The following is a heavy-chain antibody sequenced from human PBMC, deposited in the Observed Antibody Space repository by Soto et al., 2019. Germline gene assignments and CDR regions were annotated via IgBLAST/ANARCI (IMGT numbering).Heavy chain of an antibody. CDR3: ARGWYKVYGMDV. V-gene: IGHV6-1*01. CDR2: TYYRSKWYN. Sequence: SQTLSLTCAISGGSVSSNSAAWNWVRQSPSRGLECLGRTYYRSKWYNDYAVSVKSRITINPDTSKNQFSLQLNSVTPEDTAVYYCARGWYKVYGMDVWGQGTTVTVSS. D-gene: IGHD6-19*01. J-gene: IGHJ6*02. CDR1: GGSVSSNSAA.